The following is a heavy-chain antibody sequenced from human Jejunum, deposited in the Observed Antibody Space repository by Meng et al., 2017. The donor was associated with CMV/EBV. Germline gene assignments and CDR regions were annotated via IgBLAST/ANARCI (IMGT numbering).Heavy chain of an antibody. V-gene: IGHV4-59*01. CDR2: IYYNGST. D-gene: IGHD3-10*01. CDR3: ARDSTSRGYYYYGMNV. J-gene: IGHJ6*02. CDR1: GSINTYY. Sequence: GSINTYYWNGIRQPPGKGLEYIGYIYYNGSTNSNPSLKSRVTISVDTSKNQFSLKLSSVTAADTAVYYCARDSTSRGYYYYGMNVWGQGTTVTVSS.